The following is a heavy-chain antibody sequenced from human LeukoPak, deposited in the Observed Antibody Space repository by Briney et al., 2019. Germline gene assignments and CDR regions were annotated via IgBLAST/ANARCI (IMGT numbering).Heavy chain of an antibody. J-gene: IGHJ5*02. CDR3: ARWRGSYESWFDP. CDR2: ISISSSYI. V-gene: IGHV3-21*01. CDR1: EFTFSSYS. D-gene: IGHD1-26*01. Sequence: GGSLRLSCAASEFTFSSYSMNWVPQSPGKGLEGFSSISISSSYIYYADSVKGRFTMSRDNAKSSLYLQMNSLRAEDTAVYYCARWRGSYESWFDPWGQGTLVTVSS.